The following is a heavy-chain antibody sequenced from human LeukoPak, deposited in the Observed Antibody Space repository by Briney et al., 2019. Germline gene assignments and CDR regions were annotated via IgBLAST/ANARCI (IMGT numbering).Heavy chain of an antibody. D-gene: IGHD3-3*02. Sequence: SETLSLTCTVSGGSISGYYWSWIRQPPGKGLEWVGYVYNSDYTKYKPSLQGRVSIFFDTSKSQFSLTLTSVTAADTAVYYCARSLGSSFSYLFDYWGQGTLVTVSS. CDR3: ARSLGSSFSYLFDY. J-gene: IGHJ4*02. V-gene: IGHV4-4*08. CDR2: VYNSDYT. CDR1: GGSISGYY.